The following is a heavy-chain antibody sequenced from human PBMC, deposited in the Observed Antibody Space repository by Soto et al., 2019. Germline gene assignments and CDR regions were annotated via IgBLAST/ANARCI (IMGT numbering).Heavy chain of an antibody. J-gene: IGHJ5*02. V-gene: IGHV4-31*03. Sequence: PSETLSLTCTVSGGSISSGGYYWSWIRQHPGKGLEWIGYIYYSGSTYYNPSLKSRVTISVDTSKNQFSLKLSSVTAADTAVYYCARVPHIAAAWNNWFDPWGQGTLVTVSS. CDR1: GGSISSGGYY. D-gene: IGHD6-13*01. CDR3: ARVPHIAAAWNNWFDP. CDR2: IYYSGST.